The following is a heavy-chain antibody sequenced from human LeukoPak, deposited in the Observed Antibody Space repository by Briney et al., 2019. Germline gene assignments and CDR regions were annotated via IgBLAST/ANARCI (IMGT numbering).Heavy chain of an antibody. V-gene: IGHV4-34*01. CDR3: ARLSVIVGAALEYYYYYMDV. D-gene: IGHD1-26*01. CDR2: INHSGST. J-gene: IGHJ6*03. CDR1: GGSFSGYY. Sequence: SETLSLTCAVYGGSFSGYYWSWIRQPPGKGLEWIGEINHSGSTNYNPSLKSRVTIRADKSKNQVSLRLTSVTAADTAVYYCARLSVIVGAALEYYYYYMDVWGQGTTVTVSS.